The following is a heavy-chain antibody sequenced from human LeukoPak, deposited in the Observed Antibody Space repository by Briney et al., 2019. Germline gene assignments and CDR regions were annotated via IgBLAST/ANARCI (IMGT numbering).Heavy chain of an antibody. CDR2: IYYSGST. CDR3: ARHRDYYDT. V-gene: IGHV4-59*08. D-gene: IGHD3-22*01. J-gene: IGHJ4*01. CDR1: GGSISSYY. Sequence: SETLSLTCTVSGGSISSYYWSWIRQPPGKRLERIGYIYYSGSTNYNPSLKSRVTISVDTSKNQFSLKLSSVTAADTAVYFCARHRDYYDTWGHGTLVTVSS.